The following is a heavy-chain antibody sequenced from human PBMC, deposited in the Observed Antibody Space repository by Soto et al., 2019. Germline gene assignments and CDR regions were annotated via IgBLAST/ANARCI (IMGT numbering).Heavy chain of an antibody. CDR3: ARDFVGVVVAATLDY. V-gene: IGHV1-3*01. CDR2: INAGNGNT. Sequence: GASVKVSCKASGYTFTSYAMHWVRQAPGQRLEWMGWINAGNGNTKYSQKFQGRVTITRDTSASTAYMELSSLRSEDTAVYYCARDFVGVVVAATLDYWGQGTLVTVSS. CDR1: GYTFTSYA. D-gene: IGHD2-15*01. J-gene: IGHJ4*02.